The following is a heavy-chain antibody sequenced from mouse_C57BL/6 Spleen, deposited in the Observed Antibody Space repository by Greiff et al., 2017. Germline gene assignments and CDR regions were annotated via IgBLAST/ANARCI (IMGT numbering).Heavy chain of an antibody. J-gene: IGHJ1*03. D-gene: IGHD2-4*01. V-gene: IGHV5-6*01. Sequence: EVMLVESGGDLVKPGGSLKLSCAASGFTFSSYGMSWVRQTPDKRLEWVATISSGGSYTYYPDSVKGRFTISRDNAKNTLYLQMSSLKSEDTAMYYCARQGDDYDGNWYFDVWGTGTTVTVSS. CDR1: GFTFSSYG. CDR2: ISSGGSYT. CDR3: ARQGDDYDGNWYFDV.